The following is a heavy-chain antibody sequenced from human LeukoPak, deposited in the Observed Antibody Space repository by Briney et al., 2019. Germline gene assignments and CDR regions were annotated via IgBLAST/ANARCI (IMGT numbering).Heavy chain of an antibody. CDR3: ARGWPGGYFDY. Sequence: SETLSLTCTVSGYSISSGYYWGWIRQPPGKGLEWIGFIYHSGSTYYNPSLKSRVTISVDTSKNQFSLKLSSVTAADTAVYFCARGWPGGYFDYGGQGIRVTVSS. J-gene: IGHJ4*02. CDR1: GYSISSGYY. CDR2: IYHSGST. D-gene: IGHD2-15*01. V-gene: IGHV4-38-2*02.